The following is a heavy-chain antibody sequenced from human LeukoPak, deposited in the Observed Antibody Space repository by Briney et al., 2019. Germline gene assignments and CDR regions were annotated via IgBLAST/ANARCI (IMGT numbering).Heavy chain of an antibody. CDR2: IYSGGTT. CDR1: GFTLSSHY. J-gene: IGHJ4*02. Sequence: GGSLRLSRVASGFTLSSHYMSWVRQAPGKGLEWASVIYSGGTTYYSDPGSGRFPISRDNSKNTLYLQMKSLRAEATAVFYCARLARFLYGGFDTWGQGTLGSVSP. D-gene: IGHD3-16*01. V-gene: IGHV3-53*01. CDR3: ARLARFLYGGFDT.